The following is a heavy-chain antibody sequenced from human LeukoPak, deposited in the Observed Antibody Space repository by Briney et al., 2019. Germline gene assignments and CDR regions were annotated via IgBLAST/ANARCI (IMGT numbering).Heavy chain of an antibody. D-gene: IGHD3-10*01. CDR1: GYTLNRYG. J-gene: IGHJ6*02. CDR2: ISAFNGNT. Sequence: ASVKVSCKAFGYTLNRYGISWMRQAPGQGLECMGWISAFNGNTTYAQNLQGRVTMTTDTSTGTAYMELRSLRSDDTAVYYCARDDVLWFGESHYHYGLDVWGQGTTVSVS. CDR3: ARDDVLWFGESHYHYGLDV. V-gene: IGHV1-18*01.